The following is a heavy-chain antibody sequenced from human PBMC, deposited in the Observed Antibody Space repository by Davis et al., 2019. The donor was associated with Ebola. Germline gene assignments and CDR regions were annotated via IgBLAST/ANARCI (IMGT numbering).Heavy chain of an antibody. CDR2: INHSGTT. V-gene: IGHV4-34*01. D-gene: IGHD3-10*01. Sequence: SETLSLTCAVYGGSFSGYYWSWMRQSPGKGLEWIGEINHSGTTNYNPSLKSRVTFSVDTSNNQFSLTVKSVTAADTAVYYCAREGGGTDVLLWFGELLVWGQGTLVTVSS. J-gene: IGHJ4*02. CDR1: GGSFSGYY. CDR3: AREGGGTDVLLWFGELLV.